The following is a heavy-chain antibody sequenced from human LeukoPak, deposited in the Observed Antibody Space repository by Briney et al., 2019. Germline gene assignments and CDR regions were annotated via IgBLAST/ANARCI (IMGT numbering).Heavy chain of an antibody. V-gene: IGHV3-7*01. CDR1: GFTFSNYW. J-gene: IGHJ4*02. Sequence: GGSLRLSCAASGFTFSNYWMSWVRQAPGKGLEWAANIKQDGSEKYYVDSVKGRFTISRDNAKNSLYLQMNSLRAEDTAVYYCARLIVGAIDYWGQGTLVTVFS. CDR3: ARLIVGAIDY. CDR2: IKQDGSEK. D-gene: IGHD1-26*01.